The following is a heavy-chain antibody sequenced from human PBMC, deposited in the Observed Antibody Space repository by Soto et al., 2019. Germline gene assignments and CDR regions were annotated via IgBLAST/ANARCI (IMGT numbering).Heavy chain of an antibody. J-gene: IGHJ5*02. V-gene: IGHV3-23*01. CDR2: ISGGGIST. CDR1: GFTFSNYA. D-gene: IGHD3-10*01. Sequence: EVQLLESGGGLVQPGGSLTLSCAASGFTFSNYAMSWVRQEPGKGLEWVSAISGGGISTYSADSVRGRFTISRDNSMNTLYLRMNRLRAEDTAVYYCARDAISMVRGTNNGFDPWGQGPLVTVSS. CDR3: ARDAISMVRGTNNGFDP.